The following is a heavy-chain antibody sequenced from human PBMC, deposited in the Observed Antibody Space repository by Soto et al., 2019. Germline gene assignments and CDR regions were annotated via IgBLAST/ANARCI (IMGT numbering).Heavy chain of an antibody. V-gene: IGHV3-30*03. J-gene: IGHJ6*02. CDR3: ATAHWAPYSRYAIRHDLDP. CDR1: GFSVGDYG. CDR2: ISYDGSRT. D-gene: IGHD5-12*01. Sequence: GGAVRLSCAASGFSVGDYGLAGVRQARGKGLEGVAGISYDGSRTYYADSVKGRFTISRDNSKNTLYLQMASLRPEDTAVYYSATAHWAPYSRYAIRHDLDPWGQAATVTVSS.